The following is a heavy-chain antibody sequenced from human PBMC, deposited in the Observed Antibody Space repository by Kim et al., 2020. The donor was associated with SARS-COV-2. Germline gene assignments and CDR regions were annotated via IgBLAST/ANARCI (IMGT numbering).Heavy chain of an antibody. D-gene: IGHD6-6*01. J-gene: IGHJ4*02. V-gene: IGHV3-23*01. CDR3: AKGHITARQSLDY. Sequence: GGSLRLSCAVSGVTFDTYAMSWVRQAPGKGLEWVSGISYHGRDTDYADSVKGRFTISRDNSKNTLYLQMNSLRAEDTAVYFCAKGHITARQSLDYWGQGTLVTVSS. CDR2: ISYHGRDT. CDR1: GVTFDTYA.